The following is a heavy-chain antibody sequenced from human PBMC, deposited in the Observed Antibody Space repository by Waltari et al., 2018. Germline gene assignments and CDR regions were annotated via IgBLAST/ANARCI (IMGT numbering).Heavy chain of an antibody. CDR1: GGSISSSNW. Sequence: VQLQESGPGLVKPSGTLSLTCAVSGGSISSSNWWSWVRRPPGKGLEWIGEIYHSGSTNYNPSLKSRVTISVDKSKNQFSLKLSSVTAADTAVYYCARGTYYDFWSGYPTKYYFDYWGQGTLVTVSS. V-gene: IGHV4-4*02. CDR3: ARGTYYDFWSGYPTKYYFDY. J-gene: IGHJ4*02. CDR2: IYHSGST. D-gene: IGHD3-3*01.